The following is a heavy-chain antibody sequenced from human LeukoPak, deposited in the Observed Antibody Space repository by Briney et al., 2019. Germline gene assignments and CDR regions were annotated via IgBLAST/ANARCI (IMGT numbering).Heavy chain of an antibody. CDR3: ARDPSMGYDCSGLFRPWCYFDY. V-gene: IGHV3-30-3*01. CDR1: GFTFSSYA. D-gene: IGHD3-22*01. Sequence: PGGSLRLSCAASGFTFSSYAMHWVRQAPGKGLEWVADISYDGSNKYYADSVKGRFTISRDNSKNTLYLQMNSLRAEDTAVYYCARDPSMGYDCSGLFRPWCYFDYWGQGTLVTVSS. J-gene: IGHJ4*02. CDR2: ISYDGSNK.